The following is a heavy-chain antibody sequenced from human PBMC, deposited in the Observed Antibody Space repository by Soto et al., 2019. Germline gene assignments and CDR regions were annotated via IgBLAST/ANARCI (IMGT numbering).Heavy chain of an antibody. CDR2: ISGSGGTT. D-gene: IGHD2-21*01. Sequence: EVQLLESGGGLVQPGGSLRLSCAASGFTFSSYSMSWVRQAPGKGLEWVSAISGSGGTTYYADSVKGRFAISRDNSKNTLYLQMSSLRADDTAVYYCAKAGAYDWFDPWGQGTLVTVSS. J-gene: IGHJ5*02. CDR3: AKAGAYDWFDP. V-gene: IGHV3-23*01. CDR1: GFTFSSYS.